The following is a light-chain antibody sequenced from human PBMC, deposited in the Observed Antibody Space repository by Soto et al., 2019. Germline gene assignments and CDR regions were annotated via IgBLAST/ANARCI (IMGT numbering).Light chain of an antibody. CDR1: QSVSSN. Sequence: EIVLTQSPGTLSLSPGERATLSCRASQSVSSNLAWYQQKPGQAPRLLIYDTSTRATGIPARLSGSGSGTEFTLTISSLQSEDFAVYYCQQYNNWPPITFGQGTRLEIK. J-gene: IGKJ5*01. CDR2: DTS. CDR3: QQYNNWPPIT. V-gene: IGKV3-15*01.